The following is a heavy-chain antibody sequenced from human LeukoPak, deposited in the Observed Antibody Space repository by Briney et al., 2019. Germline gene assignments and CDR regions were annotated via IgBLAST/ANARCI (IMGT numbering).Heavy chain of an antibody. CDR1: GGSVTSYY. CDR3: ATTGATSPSSASWFNIEY. D-gene: IGHD6-13*01. V-gene: IGHV4-59*08. J-gene: IGHJ4*02. Sequence: PSETLSLSCTVSGGSVTSYYCNWVRQPPGRGLEWIGYIYYSGGTNYNPSLESRVTISLDTAKNQFSLKLRSVTAEDTAVYYCATTGATSPSSASWFNIEYWGQGTLVPVSS. CDR2: IYYSGGT.